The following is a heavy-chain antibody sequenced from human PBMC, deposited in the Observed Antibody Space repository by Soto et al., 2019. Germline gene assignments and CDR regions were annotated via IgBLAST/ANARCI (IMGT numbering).Heavy chain of an antibody. V-gene: IGHV1-2*04. CDR3: AREMYYSSGLPQGFDY. D-gene: IGHD6-19*01. Sequence: ASVKVSCKASGYTFTGYYMHWVRQAPGQGLEWMGWINPNSGGTNYAQKFQGWVTMTRDTSISTAYMELSRLRSDDTAVYYCAREMYYSSGLPQGFDYWGQGTLVTVS. CDR2: INPNSGGT. CDR1: GYTFTGYY. J-gene: IGHJ4*02.